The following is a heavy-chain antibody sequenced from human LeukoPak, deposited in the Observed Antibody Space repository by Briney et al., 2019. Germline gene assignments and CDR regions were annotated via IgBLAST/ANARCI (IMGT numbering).Heavy chain of an antibody. J-gene: IGHJ4*02. CDR1: GYTFTNCY. D-gene: IGHD3-16*01. CDR3: ARLGAGLGFFDY. V-gene: IGHV1-46*01. CDR2: INPSGGST. Sequence: ASVTVSCKSAGYTFTNCYMHWVRQAPGQGREWMGMINPSGGSTNYAQKFQGRVTMTRDTSTSTVYMELSSLRSEDTAVYYCARLGAGLGFFDYWGQGTLVTVSS.